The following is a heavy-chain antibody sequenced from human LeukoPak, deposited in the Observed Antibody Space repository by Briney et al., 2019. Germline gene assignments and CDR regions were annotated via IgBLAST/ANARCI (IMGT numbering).Heavy chain of an antibody. J-gene: IGHJ4*02. CDR3: AKDRSAVPAASNY. D-gene: IGHD2-2*01. CDR2: ISGSGDIT. CDR1: GFTFSSQS. V-gene: IGHV3-23*01. Sequence: PGGSLRLSCAASGFTFSSQSMTWVRQAPGKGLEWVSGISGSGDITYYADSVKGRFTISRDNSKNTLYLQMNSLRVEDTAVYYCAKDRSAVPAASNYWGQGTLVTVSS.